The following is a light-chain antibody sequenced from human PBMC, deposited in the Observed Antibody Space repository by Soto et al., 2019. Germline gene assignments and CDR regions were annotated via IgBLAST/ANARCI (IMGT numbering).Light chain of an antibody. CDR2: KAS. CDR3: QQCYMGWT. V-gene: IGKV1-5*03. Sequence: IQMTQSPSTLSASVGDRVAITCRASQTISSWLAWYQQKPGKAPKLLIYKASTLESGVPSRFSGTGSGTEFTFSITSLQPEDFGTYYCQQCYMGWTFGQGTKVDIK. J-gene: IGKJ1*01. CDR1: QTISSW.